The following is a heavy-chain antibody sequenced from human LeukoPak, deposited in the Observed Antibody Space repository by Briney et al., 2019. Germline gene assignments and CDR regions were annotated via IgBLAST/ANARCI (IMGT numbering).Heavy chain of an antibody. V-gene: IGHV1-18*01. D-gene: IGHD2-15*01. J-gene: IGHJ6*02. CDR3: ARDLLWAATWRPYYYYGMDV. CDR1: GYSFTSYG. CDR2: ISAYNGNT. Sequence: GASVKVSCKASGYSFTSYGITWVRQAPGQGLEWMGWISAYNGNTHYAQKLQGRVTMTTDTSTSTAYMELRSLRSDDTVVSYCARDLLWAATWRPYYYYGMDVWGQGTTVTVSS.